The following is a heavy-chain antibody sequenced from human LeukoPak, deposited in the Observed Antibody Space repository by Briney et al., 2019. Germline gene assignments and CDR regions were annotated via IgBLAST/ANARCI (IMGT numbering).Heavy chain of an antibody. CDR3: ARSGSGSYYYYYMDV. CDR2: IYYSGST. J-gene: IGHJ6*03. CDR1: GGSISSYY. Sequence: SETLSLTCTVSGGSISSYYWSWIRQPPGKGLEWIGYIYYSGSTNYNPSLKSRVTISVDTSKNQFSLKLSSVTAADTAVYYCARSGSGSYYYYYMDVWGKGTTVTISS. V-gene: IGHV4-59*01. D-gene: IGHD3-10*01.